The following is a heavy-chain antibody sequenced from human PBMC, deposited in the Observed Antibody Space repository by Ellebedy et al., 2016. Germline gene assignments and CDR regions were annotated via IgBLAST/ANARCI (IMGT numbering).Heavy chain of an antibody. V-gene: IGHV4-34*01. CDR2: INHSGST. D-gene: IGHD3-10*01. CDR1: GGSFSGYY. J-gene: IGHJ5*02. CDR3: ARTSRHRILLWFGGFDP. Sequence: SETLSLTXAVYGGSFSGYYWSWIRQPPGKGLEWIGEINHSGSTNYNPSLKSRVTISVDTSKNQFSLKLSSVTAADTAVYYCARTSRHRILLWFGGFDPWGQGTLVTVSS.